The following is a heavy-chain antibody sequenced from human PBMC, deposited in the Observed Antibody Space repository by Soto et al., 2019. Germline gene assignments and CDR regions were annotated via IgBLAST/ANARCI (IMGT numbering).Heavy chain of an antibody. CDR3: AAGSYNWNYYYGMDV. CDR2: IYWNDDR. V-gene: IGHV2-5*01. J-gene: IGHJ6*02. CDR1: GFSLSTSGLG. Sequence: SGPTLVNPTQTLTLTCTFSGFSLSTSGLGVGWIRQPPGKALEWLALIYWNDDRRYSPSLKSRLTITKDTSKNQVVLTMTNMDPVDTATYYCAAGSYNWNYYYGMDVWGQGTTVTVSS. D-gene: IGHD1-20*01.